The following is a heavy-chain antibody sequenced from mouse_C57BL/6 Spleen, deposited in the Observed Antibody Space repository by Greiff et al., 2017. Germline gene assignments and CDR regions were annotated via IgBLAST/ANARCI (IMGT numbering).Heavy chain of an antibody. V-gene: IGHV1-15*01. CDR1: GYTFTDYE. CDR2: IDPETGGT. CDR3: TGGGYDGLMDY. Sequence: QVQLQQSGAELVRPGASVTLSCKASGYTFTDYEMHWVKQTPVHGLEWIGAIDPETGGTAYNQKFKGKAILTADKSSSTAYMELRSLTSEDSAVYYCTGGGYDGLMDYWGQGTSVTVSS. J-gene: IGHJ4*01. D-gene: IGHD2-2*01.